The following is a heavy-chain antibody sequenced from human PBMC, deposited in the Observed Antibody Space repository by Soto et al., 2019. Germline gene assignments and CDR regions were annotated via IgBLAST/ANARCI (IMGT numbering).Heavy chain of an antibody. CDR3: ARDHRYSYGSNYYGMDV. Sequence: KTSETLSLTCTVSGVSISNSSYYWGWIRRPPGKGLEWIGTIYYSGITYYNPSLKSRVTISVDTSKNQFSLKLSSVTAAGTAVYYCARDHRYSYGSNYYGMDVWGQGTTVTVSS. CDR1: GVSISNSSYY. D-gene: IGHD5-18*01. J-gene: IGHJ6*02. V-gene: IGHV4-39*07. CDR2: IYYSGIT.